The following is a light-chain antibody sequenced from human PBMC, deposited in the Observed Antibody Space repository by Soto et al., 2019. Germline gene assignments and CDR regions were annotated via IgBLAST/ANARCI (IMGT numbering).Light chain of an antibody. CDR1: QSVSSNS. Sequence: EIVLTQSPGTLSLSPGERVTLSCRASQSVSSNSLAWYQHRPGQAPRLLIYDASNRAPGIPAGFSGSGSGTDFNLLMTSIEHEDFAVYYCQQGNHWPLTCGGGTRLDIK. CDR2: DAS. V-gene: IGKV3D-20*02. CDR3: QQGNHWPLT. J-gene: IGKJ4*01.